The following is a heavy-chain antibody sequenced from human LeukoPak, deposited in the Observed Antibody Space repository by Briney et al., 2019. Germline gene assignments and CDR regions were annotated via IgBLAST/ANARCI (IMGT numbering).Heavy chain of an antibody. J-gene: IGHJ3*02. Sequence: GGSLRLSCAASGFTFSSYWMSWVRQAPGKGLEWVANIKQDGSERYYVDSVKGRFIISRDNAKSSLYLQMNSLRVGDTAVYYCAKGDASDYDYFDAFDMWGQGTMVTVSS. CDR1: GFTFSSYW. D-gene: IGHD5-12*01. CDR3: AKGDASDYDYFDAFDM. V-gene: IGHV3-7*01. CDR2: IKQDGSER.